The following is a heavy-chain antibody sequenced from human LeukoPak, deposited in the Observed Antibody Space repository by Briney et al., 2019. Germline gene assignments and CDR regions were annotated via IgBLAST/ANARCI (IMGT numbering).Heavy chain of an antibody. D-gene: IGHD6-19*01. CDR1: GFTFSSYA. J-gene: IGHJ6*02. V-gene: IGHV3-23*01. Sequence: GGSLRLSCAASGFTFSSYAMSWVRQAPGKGLEWVSAISVSGGGTYYADSVKGRFTISRDHSKNTLYLQMNSLRADDTAVYYCAKVAGSGWSHGMDVWGQGTTVTVSS. CDR2: ISVSGGGT. CDR3: AKVAGSGWSHGMDV.